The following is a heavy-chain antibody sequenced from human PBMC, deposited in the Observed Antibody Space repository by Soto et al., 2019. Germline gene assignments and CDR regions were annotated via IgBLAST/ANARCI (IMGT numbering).Heavy chain of an antibody. J-gene: IGHJ2*01. V-gene: IGHV3-64*01. CDR2: ITSNGGNT. CDR1: GFTFSSYA. D-gene: IGHD4-17*01. Sequence: GGSLRLSCAASGFTFSSYAMHWVRQAPGKGLEYVSAITSNGGNTYYANSVKGRFTISRDNSKNTPYLQMGSLRAEDTAVYYCAKDGGFDYGFWYFDLWGRGTLVTVSS. CDR3: AKDGGFDYGFWYFDL.